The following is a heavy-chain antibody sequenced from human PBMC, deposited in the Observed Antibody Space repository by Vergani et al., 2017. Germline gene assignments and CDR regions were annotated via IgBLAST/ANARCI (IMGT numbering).Heavy chain of an antibody. V-gene: IGHV1-69*12. CDR1: GGTFSSYA. D-gene: IGHD6-13*01. CDR2: IIPIFGTA. J-gene: IGHJ6*02. Sequence: QVQLVQSGAEVKKPGSSVKVSCKASGGTFSSYAISWVRQAPGQGLEWMGGIIPIFGTANYAQKFQGRVKITADESTSTAYMELSSLRSEDTAVYYCSREGPTAAGYYYYYGMDVWGQGTTVTVSS. CDR3: SREGPTAAGYYYYYGMDV.